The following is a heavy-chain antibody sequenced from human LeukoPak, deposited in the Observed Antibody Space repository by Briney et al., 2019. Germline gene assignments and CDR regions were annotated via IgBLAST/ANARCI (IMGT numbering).Heavy chain of an antibody. J-gene: IGHJ5*02. CDR3: ARVPGPNWFDP. Sequence: SETLSLTCTVSAYSISSGYYWGWIRQPPGKGLEWIGSIHHSGSTYYNSSLQSRVTISGDTSKNQFSLKLSSVTAADTAMYYCARVPGPNWFDPWGQGTLVTVSS. V-gene: IGHV4-38-2*02. CDR1: AYSISSGYY. CDR2: IHHSGST.